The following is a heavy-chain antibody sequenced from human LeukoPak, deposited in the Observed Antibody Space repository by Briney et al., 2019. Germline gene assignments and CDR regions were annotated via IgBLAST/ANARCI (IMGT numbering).Heavy chain of an antibody. CDR1: GYTFTDYF. J-gene: IGHJ4*02. CDR2: INPNSGVT. Sequence: ASVKVSCKASGYTFTDYFMHWVRQAPGQGLEWMGWINPNSGVTNYAQNFQGRVTMTRDTSTSTVYMELSSLRSEDTAVYYCARDPDGYNYDAVDYWGQGTLVTVSS. D-gene: IGHD5-24*01. V-gene: IGHV1-2*02. CDR3: ARDPDGYNYDAVDY.